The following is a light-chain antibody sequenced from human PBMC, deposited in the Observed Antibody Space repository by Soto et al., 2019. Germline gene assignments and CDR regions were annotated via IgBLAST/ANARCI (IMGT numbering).Light chain of an antibody. CDR3: QQYNNWPPWT. CDR1: QSVLYSPNNKNY. V-gene: IGKV4-1*01. J-gene: IGKJ1*01. Sequence: DIVMTQSPDSLAVSLGERATINCKSSQSVLYSPNNKNYLAWYQQKPGQPPKLLFYWASTRESGVPDRFSGSGSGTDFTLTISSLQAEDVAVYYCQQYNNWPPWTFGQGTKVEIK. CDR2: WAS.